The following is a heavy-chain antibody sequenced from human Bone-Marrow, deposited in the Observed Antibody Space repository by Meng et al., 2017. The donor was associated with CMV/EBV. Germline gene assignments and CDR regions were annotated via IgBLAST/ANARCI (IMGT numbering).Heavy chain of an antibody. Sequence: ESLKISCAASGFTFSSYAMSWVRQAPGKGLEWVSVIYSGGSSTYYADSVKGRFTISRDNSKNTLYLQMNSLRSEDTAVYYCARGGYCSGGSCYPNIPADYYYYYGMDVWGQGTTVTVSS. J-gene: IGHJ6*02. CDR3: ARGGYCSGGSCYPNIPADYYYYYGMDV. CDR1: GFTFSSYA. CDR2: IYSGGSST. V-gene: IGHV3-23*03. D-gene: IGHD2-15*01.